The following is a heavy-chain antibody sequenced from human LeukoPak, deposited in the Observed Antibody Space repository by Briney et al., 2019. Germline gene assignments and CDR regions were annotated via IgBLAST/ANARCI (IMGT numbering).Heavy chain of an antibody. CDR1: GFTFSSYE. D-gene: IGHD5-24*01. CDR2: ISSSGSTI. Sequence: GGSLRLSCAASGFTFSSYEMNWVWQAPGKELEWVSYISSSGSTIYYADSVKGRFTISRDNAKNSLYLQMNSLRAEDTAVYYCARDKEMEVAIHQWYYYYYMDVWGKGTTVTVSS. J-gene: IGHJ6*03. V-gene: IGHV3-48*03. CDR3: ARDKEMEVAIHQWYYYYYMDV.